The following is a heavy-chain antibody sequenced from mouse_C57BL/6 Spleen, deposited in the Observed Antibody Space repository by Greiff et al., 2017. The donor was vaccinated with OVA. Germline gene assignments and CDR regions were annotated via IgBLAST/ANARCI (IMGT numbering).Heavy chain of an antibody. V-gene: IGHV5-16*01. CDR2: INYDGSST. J-gene: IGHJ2*01. Sequence: EVQRVESEGGLVQPGSSMKLSCTASGFTFSDYYMAWVRQVPEKGLEWVANINYDGSSTYYLDSLKSRFIISRDNAKNILYLQMSSLKSEDTATYYCARERTAQAYYFDYWGQGTTLTVSS. D-gene: IGHD3-2*02. CDR3: ARERTAQAYYFDY. CDR1: GFTFSDYY.